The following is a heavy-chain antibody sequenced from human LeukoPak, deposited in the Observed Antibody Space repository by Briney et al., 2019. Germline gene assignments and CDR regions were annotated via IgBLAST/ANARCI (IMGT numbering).Heavy chain of an antibody. CDR2: IYYSRSP. D-gene: IGHD6-6*01. CDR3: ARYIAAGDY. Sequence: SETLSLLCTVSGGSISSSSYYWGWIPQPPAKGLEWIGSIYYSRSPYYNPSLKSRVTISVDTSKNQSSLKLSSVTAADTAVYYCARYIAAGDYWGQGTLVTVSS. CDR1: GGSISSSSYY. J-gene: IGHJ4*02. V-gene: IGHV4-39*01.